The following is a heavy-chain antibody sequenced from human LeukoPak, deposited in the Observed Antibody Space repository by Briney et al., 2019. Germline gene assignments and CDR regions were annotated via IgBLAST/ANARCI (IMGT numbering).Heavy chain of an antibody. CDR3: ARGGHSSGWYGNWFDP. V-gene: IGHV1-2*02. CDR2: INPNSGGT. D-gene: IGHD6-19*01. J-gene: IGHJ5*02. CDR1: GYTFTGYY. Sequence: ASVKVSCKASGYTFTGYYMHRVRQAPGQGLEWMGWINPNSGGTNYAQKFQGRVTMTRDTSISTAYMELSRLRSDDTAVYYCARGGHSSGWYGNWFDPWGQGTLVTVSS.